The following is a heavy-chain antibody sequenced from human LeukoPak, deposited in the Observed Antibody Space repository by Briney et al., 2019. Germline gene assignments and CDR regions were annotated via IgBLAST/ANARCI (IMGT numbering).Heavy chain of an antibody. CDR1: GYTFTGYY. D-gene: IGHD6-19*01. CDR3: ARDRDLQAYSSGWYIAFDI. CDR2: INPNSGGT. J-gene: IGHJ3*02. V-gene: IGHV1-2*02. Sequence: ASVKVSCKASGYTFTGYYMHWVRQAPGQGLEWMGWINPNSGGTNYAQKFQGRVTMTRDTSISTAYMELSRLRSDDTAVYYCARDRDLQAYSSGWYIAFDIWGQGTMVTVSS.